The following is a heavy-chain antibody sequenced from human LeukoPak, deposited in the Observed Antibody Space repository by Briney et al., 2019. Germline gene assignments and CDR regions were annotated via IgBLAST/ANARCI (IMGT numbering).Heavy chain of an antibody. CDR1: GGSVSSGSYY. J-gene: IGHJ6*02. V-gene: IGHV4-61*01. CDR2: IYYSGST. Sequence: SETLSLTCTVSGGSVSSGSYYWSWIRQPPGKGLEWIGYIYYSGSTNYNPSLKSRVTISVDTSKNQFSLKLSSVTAADTAVYYCARDSWSVSSGWYAAGRDYYYYGMDVWGQGTTVTVSS. CDR3: ARDSWSVSSGWYAAGRDYYYYGMDV. D-gene: IGHD6-19*01.